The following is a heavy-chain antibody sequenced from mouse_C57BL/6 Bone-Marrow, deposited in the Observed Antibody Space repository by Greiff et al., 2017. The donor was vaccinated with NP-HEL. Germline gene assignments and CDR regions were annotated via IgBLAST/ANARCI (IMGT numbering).Heavy chain of an antibody. V-gene: IGHV5-17*01. D-gene: IGHD2-12*01. Sequence: EVHLVESGGGLVKPGGSLKLSCAASGFTFSDYGMHWVRQAPEKGLEWVAYISSGSSTIYYADTVKGRFTISRDNAKNTLFLQMTRLRSEDTAMYYCARRYRGLYYYAMDYWGQGTSVTVSS. CDR1: GFTFSDYG. CDR3: ARRYRGLYYYAMDY. J-gene: IGHJ4*01. CDR2: ISSGSSTI.